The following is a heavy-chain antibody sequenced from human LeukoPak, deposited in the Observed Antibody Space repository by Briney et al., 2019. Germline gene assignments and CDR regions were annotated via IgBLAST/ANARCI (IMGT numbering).Heavy chain of an antibody. CDR1: GYTFNSYD. Sequence: GASVKVSCKASGYTFNSYDISWVRQAPGQGLEWMAWISTYNGNTNYALKVQGRATMTTDTSTSTAYMELRSLRSDDTAVHYCARVLRYDFWSAYYFDYWGQGTLVTVSS. J-gene: IGHJ4*02. CDR2: ISTYNGNT. CDR3: ARVLRYDFWSAYYFDY. V-gene: IGHV1-18*01. D-gene: IGHD3-3*01.